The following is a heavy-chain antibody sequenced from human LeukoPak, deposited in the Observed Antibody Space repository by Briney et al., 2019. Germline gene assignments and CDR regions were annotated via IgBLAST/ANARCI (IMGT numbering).Heavy chain of an antibody. Sequence: AGGSLRLSRAASGFTFSNYAMSWVRQAPGMGLEWVSGVSGGGTNTHYADSVEGRFTISRDNSKNMLYLQMNSLGAEDTGMYYCARHSSGNLQPFDSWGQGTLVSVSS. V-gene: IGHV3-23*01. CDR1: GFTFSNYA. CDR2: VSGGGTNT. CDR3: ARHSSGNLQPFDS. D-gene: IGHD3-22*01. J-gene: IGHJ4*02.